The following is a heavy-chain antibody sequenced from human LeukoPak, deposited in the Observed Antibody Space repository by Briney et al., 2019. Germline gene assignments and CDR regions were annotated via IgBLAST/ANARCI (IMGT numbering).Heavy chain of an antibody. J-gene: IGHJ5*02. CDR2: ISTTGTYI. CDR3: ARDSSIRWKGLDP. V-gene: IGHV3-21*01. D-gene: IGHD5-24*01. Sequence: GGSLRLSCAASGFTFTSYAMSWVRQAPGQGLQWVSSISTTGTYIYYADSVKGRFTISRDNARDSLYLQMSSLRAEDTGIYYCARDSSIRWKGLDPWGQGTLVTVSS. CDR1: GFTFTSYA.